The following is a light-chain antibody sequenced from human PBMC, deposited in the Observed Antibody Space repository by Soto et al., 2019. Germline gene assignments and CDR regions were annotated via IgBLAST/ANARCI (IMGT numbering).Light chain of an antibody. CDR3: QQYGSSPLYT. CDR1: QSVSSSY. Sequence: EIVLTQSPGTLSLSPGERATLSCRASQSVSSSYLAWYQQKPGQAPRLLIYGASSIATGIPDRFSGSGSGTDFTLTISRLEPEDVAVYYCQQYGSSPLYTFGQGTKLEIK. V-gene: IGKV3-20*01. CDR2: GAS. J-gene: IGKJ2*01.